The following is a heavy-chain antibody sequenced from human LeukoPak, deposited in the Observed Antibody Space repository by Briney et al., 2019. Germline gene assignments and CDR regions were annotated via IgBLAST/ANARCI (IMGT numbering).Heavy chain of an antibody. CDR2: ISSSSSTI. V-gene: IGHV3-48*01. D-gene: IGHD1-7*01. J-gene: IGHJ4*02. CDR1: GFTVSSNY. CDR3: ARHNWNYYFDY. Sequence: PGGSLRLSCAASGFTVSSNYMSWVRQAPGKGLEWVSYISSSSSTIYYADSVKGRFTISRDNAKNSLYLQMNSLRAEDTAVYYCARHNWNYYFDYWGRGTLVTVSS.